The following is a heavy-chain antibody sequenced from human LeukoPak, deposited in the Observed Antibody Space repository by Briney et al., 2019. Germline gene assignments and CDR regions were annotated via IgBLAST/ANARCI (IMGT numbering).Heavy chain of an antibody. CDR2: IYSGGST. CDR3: ARSQDFDWFEYYMDV. Sequence: GGSLRLSCAASGFTVSSNYMSWVRQAPGKGLECVSVIYSGGSTYYADSVKGRFTISRDNSKNTLYLQMNSLRGDDTAVYYCARSQDFDWFEYYMDVWGKGTTVTISS. V-gene: IGHV3-53*01. D-gene: IGHD3-9*01. J-gene: IGHJ6*03. CDR1: GFTVSSNY.